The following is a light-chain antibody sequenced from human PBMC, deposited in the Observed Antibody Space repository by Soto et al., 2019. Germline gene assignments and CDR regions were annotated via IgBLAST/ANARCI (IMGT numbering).Light chain of an antibody. Sequence: VLTQSPGTLSLSPGERATLSCRASQTVTSNFLAWYQEKPGQAPRLLIYAASSRATGIPDRFSGSGSGTDFSLTIRSLQSEDFAVYYCQQYNNWPETFGQGNKV. CDR2: AAS. J-gene: IGKJ1*01. V-gene: IGKV3-20*01. CDR1: QTVTSNF. CDR3: QQYNNWPET.